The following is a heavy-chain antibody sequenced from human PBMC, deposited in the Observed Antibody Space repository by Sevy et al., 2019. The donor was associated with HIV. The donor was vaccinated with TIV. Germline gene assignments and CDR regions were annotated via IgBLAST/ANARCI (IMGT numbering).Heavy chain of an antibody. Sequence: GGSLRLSCAASRFPVSSNYMSWVRQAPGKGLEWVSVISSDGSTYHAYSVKGRFTISRDNSKNTLYLQMNSLRVEDTAVYYCARGKSGYGYGLDYWGQGTLVTVSS. CDR1: RFPVSSNY. D-gene: IGHD5-18*01. V-gene: IGHV3-66*01. CDR3: ARGKSGYGYGLDY. CDR2: ISSDGST. J-gene: IGHJ4*02.